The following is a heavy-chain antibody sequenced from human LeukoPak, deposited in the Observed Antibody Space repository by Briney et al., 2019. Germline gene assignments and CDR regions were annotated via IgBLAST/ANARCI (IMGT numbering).Heavy chain of an antibody. D-gene: IGHD3-22*01. V-gene: IGHV3-30*02. CDR1: GFTFSSYG. CDR2: IRYDGSNK. J-gene: IGHJ4*02. Sequence: GGSLRLSCAASGFTFSSYGMHWVRQAPSKGLEWVAFIRYDGSNKYYADSVKGRFTISRDNSKNTLYLQMNSLRAEDTAVYYCAKDQSYYDSGGYSFDYWGQGTLVTVSS. CDR3: AKDQSYYDSGGYSFDY.